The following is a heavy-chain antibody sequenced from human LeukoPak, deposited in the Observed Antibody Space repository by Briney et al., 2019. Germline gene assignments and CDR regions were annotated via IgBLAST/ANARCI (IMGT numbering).Heavy chain of an antibody. V-gene: IGHV3-9*01. D-gene: IGHD6-13*01. J-gene: IGHJ2*01. CDR2: ISWNSGSI. CDR1: GFTFDDYA. CDR3: AKDSYRGSTPYWYFDL. Sequence: PGGSLRLSCAASGFTFDDYAMHWVRQAPGKGLEWVSGISWNSGSIGYADSVKGRFTISRDNAKNSLYLQMNSLRAEDTALYYCAKDSYRGSTPYWYFDLWGRGTLVTVSS.